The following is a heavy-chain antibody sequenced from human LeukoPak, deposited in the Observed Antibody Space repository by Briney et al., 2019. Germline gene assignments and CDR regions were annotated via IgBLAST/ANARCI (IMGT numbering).Heavy chain of an antibody. D-gene: IGHD2-2*01. Sequence: GGSLRLSCAASGFTFSSYAMSWVRQAPGKGLEWVSAISGSGGSTYYADSVKGRFTISRDNSKNTLYLQMNSLGAEDTAVYYCAVGSTRMGGYFDYWGQGTLVTVSS. CDR3: AVGSTRMGGYFDY. V-gene: IGHV3-23*01. CDR2: ISGSGGST. CDR1: GFTFSSYA. J-gene: IGHJ4*02.